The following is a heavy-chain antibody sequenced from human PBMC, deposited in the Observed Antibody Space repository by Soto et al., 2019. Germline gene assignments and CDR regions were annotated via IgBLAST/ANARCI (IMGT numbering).Heavy chain of an antibody. Sequence: PGGSLRLSCAASGFTFSSYGMHWVRQAPGKGLEWVAVIWYDGSNKYYADSVKGRFTISRDNSKNTLYLQMNSLRAEDTAVYYCARGATTDFHFDYWGQGTLVTVSS. V-gene: IGHV3-33*01. D-gene: IGHD1-26*01. CDR1: GFTFSSYG. J-gene: IGHJ4*02. CDR2: IWYDGSNK. CDR3: ARGATTDFHFDY.